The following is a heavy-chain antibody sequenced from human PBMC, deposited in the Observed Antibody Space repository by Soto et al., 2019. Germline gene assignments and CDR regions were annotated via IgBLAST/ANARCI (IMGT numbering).Heavy chain of an antibody. CDR3: ARDYGDYRGSDY. Sequence: EVQLVESGGGLVQPGGSLRLSCAASGFTVSSNYMSWVRQAPGKGLEWVSVIYSGGSTYYADSVKGRFTISRDNSKNTLYLQMNKLRAEDTAVYYCARDYGDYRGSDYWGQGTLVTVSS. V-gene: IGHV3-66*01. CDR1: GFTVSSNY. J-gene: IGHJ4*02. CDR2: IYSGGST. D-gene: IGHD4-17*01.